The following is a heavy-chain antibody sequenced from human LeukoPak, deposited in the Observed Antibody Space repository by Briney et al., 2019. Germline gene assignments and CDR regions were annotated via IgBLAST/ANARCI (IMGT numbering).Heavy chain of an antibody. J-gene: IGHJ4*02. CDR2: IYSGGST. CDR1: GFTVSSNY. V-gene: IGHV3-53*01. CDR3: ARVRYSSSWYIDY. Sequence: GGSLRLSCAASGFTVSSNYMSWVRQAPGKGLEWVSVIYSGGSTYYADSVKGRFTISRDNSKNTLYLQMNSLRAEDTAVYYCARVRYSSSWYIDYWGQGTLVTVSS. D-gene: IGHD6-13*01.